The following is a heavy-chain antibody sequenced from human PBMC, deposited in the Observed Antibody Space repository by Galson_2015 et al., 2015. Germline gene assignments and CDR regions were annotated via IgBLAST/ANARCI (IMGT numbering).Heavy chain of an antibody. CDR1: GFTFSSYA. V-gene: IGHV3-23*01. CDR2: ISGSGGST. D-gene: IGHD3-3*01. J-gene: IGHJ6*02. CDR3: ARDYYDFWSGYSNDNYYGMDV. Sequence: SLRLSCAASGFTFSSYAMSWVRQAPGKGLEWVSGISGSGGSTYYADSVKGRFTISRENSKNTLYLQMNILRAEDTAVYYCARDYYDFWSGYSNDNYYGMDVWGQGTTVTVSS.